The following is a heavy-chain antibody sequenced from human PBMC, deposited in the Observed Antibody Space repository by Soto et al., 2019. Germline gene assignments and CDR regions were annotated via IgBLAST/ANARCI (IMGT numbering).Heavy chain of an antibody. CDR3: TTGEYSYGSGSYSQYYYYGMDV. V-gene: IGHV3-15*07. CDR2: IKSKTDGGTT. Sequence: EVQLVESGGGLVKPGGSLRLSCAASGFTFSNAWMNCVRQSPGKGLDWVGRIKSKTDGGTTDYAAPVKGSFTISRDDSKHTLYLQMNSLKTEDTAVYYCTTGEYSYGSGSYSQYYYYGMDVWGQGTTVTVSS. CDR1: GFTFSNAW. D-gene: IGHD3-10*01. J-gene: IGHJ6*02.